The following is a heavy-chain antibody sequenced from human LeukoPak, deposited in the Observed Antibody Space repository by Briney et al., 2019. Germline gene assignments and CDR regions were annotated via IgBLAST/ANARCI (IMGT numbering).Heavy chain of an antibody. CDR1: GFIFSSYE. CDR3: ARESIAVAGAPFDY. Sequence: GGSLRLSCAASGFIFSSYEMNWVRQAPGKGVEWVSYISSGSTIYDADSVKGRFTISRDNAKNSLYLQMNSLRAEDTAVYYCARESIAVAGAPFDYWGQGTLVTVSS. J-gene: IGHJ4*02. V-gene: IGHV3-48*03. CDR2: ISSGSTI. D-gene: IGHD6-19*01.